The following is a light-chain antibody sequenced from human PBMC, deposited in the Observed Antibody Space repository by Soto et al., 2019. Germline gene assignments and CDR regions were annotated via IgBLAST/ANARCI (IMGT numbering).Light chain of an antibody. J-gene: IGLJ1*01. CDR2: SNN. CDR3: AAWDDSLNGLYV. CDR1: SSNIGSNT. Sequence: QSVLTQPPSASRTPGQRVTISCSGSSSNIGSNTVNWYQQFPGTAPKLLIYSNNQRPSGIPDRFSGSKSGTSASLAISGLQSEDEADYYCAAWDDSLNGLYVFGTGTKLTVL. V-gene: IGLV1-44*01.